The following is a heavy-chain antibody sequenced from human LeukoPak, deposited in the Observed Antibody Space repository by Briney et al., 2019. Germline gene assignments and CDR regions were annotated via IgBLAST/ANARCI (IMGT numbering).Heavy chain of an antibody. CDR1: GFTFSSYS. V-gene: IGHV3-21*01. D-gene: IGHD5-18*01. CDR3: ARASRVDTARVGY. CDR2: ISSSSSYI. J-gene: IGHJ4*02. Sequence: PGGSLRLSCAASGFTFSSYSMNWVRQAPGKGLEWVSSISSSSSYIYYADSVKGRFTISRDNAKNSRYLQMNSLRAEDTAVYYCARASRVDTARVGYWGQGTLVTVSS.